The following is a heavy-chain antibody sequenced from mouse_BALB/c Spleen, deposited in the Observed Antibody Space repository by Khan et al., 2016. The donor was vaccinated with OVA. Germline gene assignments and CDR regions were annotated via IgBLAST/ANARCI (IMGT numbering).Heavy chain of an antibody. CDR1: GFTFSTYG. D-gene: IGHD1-1*01. CDR2: ISTVGHYT. Sequence: EVELVESGGDLVKPGGSLKLSCAASGFTFSTYGMSWVRQTPDMRLEWVATISTVGHYTYYPDSVKGRFTISRDNAMNTLYLQMSSLKSEDTAIYYCTRLAYYYNSEGFAYWGQGTLVTVSA. V-gene: IGHV5-6*01. J-gene: IGHJ3*01. CDR3: TRLAYYYNSEGFAY.